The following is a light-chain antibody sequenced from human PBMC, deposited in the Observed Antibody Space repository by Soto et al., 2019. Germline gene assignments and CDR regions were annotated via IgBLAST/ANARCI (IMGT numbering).Light chain of an antibody. CDR2: WAS. Sequence: DIVMTQSPDSLAVSLGERATINCKSSQSILYISNNKNYLAWYQQKPGQPPKLLIYWASTRESGVPDRFSGSGSGTDFTLTISSLQAEDVAVYYCQQFYSTPQTFGQGTKLEIK. J-gene: IGKJ2*01. CDR3: QQFYSTPQT. V-gene: IGKV4-1*01. CDR1: QSILYISNNKNY.